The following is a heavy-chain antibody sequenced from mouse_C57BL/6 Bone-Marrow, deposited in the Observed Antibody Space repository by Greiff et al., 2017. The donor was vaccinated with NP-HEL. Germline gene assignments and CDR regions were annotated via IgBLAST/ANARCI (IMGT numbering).Heavy chain of an antibody. D-gene: IGHD1-1*01. J-gene: IGHJ1*03. CDR1: GFTFSDYY. CDR2: ISNGGGST. Sequence: EVQVVESGGGLVQPGGSLKLSCAASGFTFSDYYMYWVRQTPEKRLEWVAYISNGGGSTYYPDTVKGRFTISRDNAKNTLYLQMSRLKSEDTAMYYCARHVDYGSSYWYFDVWGTGTTVTVSS. V-gene: IGHV5-12*01. CDR3: ARHVDYGSSYWYFDV.